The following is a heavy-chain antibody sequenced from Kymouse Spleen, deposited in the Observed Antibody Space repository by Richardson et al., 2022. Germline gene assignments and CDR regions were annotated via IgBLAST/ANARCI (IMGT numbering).Heavy chain of an antibody. Sequence: QVQLVESGGGVVQPGRSLRLSCAASGFTFSSYGMHWVRQAPGKGLEWVAVIWYDGSNKYYADSVKGRFTISRDNSKNTLYLQMNSLRAEDTAVYYCARGWFGELLYLDYWGQGTLVTVSS. D-gene: IGHD3-10*01. CDR2: IWYDGSNK. CDR3: ARGWFGELLYLDY. J-gene: IGHJ4*02. CDR1: GFTFSSYG. V-gene: IGHV3-33*01.